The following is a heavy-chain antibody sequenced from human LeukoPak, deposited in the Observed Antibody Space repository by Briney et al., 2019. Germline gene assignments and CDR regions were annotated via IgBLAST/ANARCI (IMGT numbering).Heavy chain of an antibody. J-gene: IGHJ4*02. CDR3: ARMLGGGYTGLFDC. CDR1: GGSFSGYY. Sequence: SETLSLTCAVYGGSFSGYYWSWIRQPPGKGLEWIGRIYTSGITNYDPSLKSRVTLSVDTSKNQFSLKLRSVTAADTAVYYCARMLGGGYTGLFDCWGQGTLVTVSS. V-gene: IGHV4-59*10. D-gene: IGHD3-10*02. CDR2: IYTSGIT.